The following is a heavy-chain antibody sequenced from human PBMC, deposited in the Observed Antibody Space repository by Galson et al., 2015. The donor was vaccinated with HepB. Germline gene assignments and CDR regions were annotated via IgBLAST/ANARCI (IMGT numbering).Heavy chain of an antibody. CDR3: ARRGKWLPGRLDYYYGMDV. CDR2: INHSGGA. D-gene: IGHD3-22*01. CDR1: GASISGYY. Sequence: SETLSLTCAVNGASISGYYLTWIRQPPGKGLEWIGEINHSGGANYTPSLKSRVAISLDTSKNQFSLRLSSVTAADTSVYFCARRGKWLPGRLDYYYGMDVWGQGTMVTVSS. J-gene: IGHJ6*02. V-gene: IGHV4-34*01.